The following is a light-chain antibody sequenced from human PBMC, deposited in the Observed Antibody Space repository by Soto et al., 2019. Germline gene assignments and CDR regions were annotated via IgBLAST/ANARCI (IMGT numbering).Light chain of an antibody. CDR1: SSDVGGYNY. V-gene: IGLV2-14*01. J-gene: IGLJ1*01. Sequence: HSSRTQPASVSGSPGESITISCTGTSSDVGGYNYVSWYQQHPGKAPKLMIYEVSNRPSGISNRFSGSKSGNTASLTISGLQAEHEAAYYCSSYTSSTLHVFRTGTKVPVL. CDR2: EVS. CDR3: SSYTSSTLHV.